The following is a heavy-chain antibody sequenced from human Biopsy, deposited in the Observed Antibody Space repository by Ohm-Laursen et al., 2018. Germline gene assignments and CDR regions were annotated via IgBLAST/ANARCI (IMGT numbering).Heavy chain of an antibody. V-gene: IGHV1-18*01. J-gene: IGHJ4*02. CDR3: ARDVVGRGASFFDF. CDR1: GYTFGNYG. Sequence: SSVKVSCTASGYTFGNYGISWVRPAPAQGLERMGWIIVYNGNTDYPHKFQGRVTLTTDTSTSTAYMELRSLTSDDTAIYYCARDVVGRGASFFDFWGQGTSVTVSS. CDR2: IIVYNGNT. D-gene: IGHD1-26*01.